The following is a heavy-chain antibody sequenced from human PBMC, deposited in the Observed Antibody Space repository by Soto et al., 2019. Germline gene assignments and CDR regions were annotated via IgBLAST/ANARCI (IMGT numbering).Heavy chain of an antibody. CDR2: LYHIGST. CDR1: GYSISSGNY. J-gene: IGHJ6*02. Sequence: XETLCLTCSVSGYSISSGNYWAWIRQPPGRGLEWIGSLYHIGSTHYNTSLKSRVTISVDTSKNHFSLELSSVTAADTAIYYCRSSTSCYDESCVDVWGQGAMVTVSS. CDR3: RSSTSCYDESCVDV. V-gene: IGHV4-38-2*01. D-gene: IGHD2-2*01.